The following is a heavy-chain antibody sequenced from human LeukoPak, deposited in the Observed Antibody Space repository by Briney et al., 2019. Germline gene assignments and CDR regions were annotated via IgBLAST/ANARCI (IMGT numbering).Heavy chain of an antibody. CDR2: IKQDESEI. CDR3: AGGWGPMVVSY. D-gene: IGHD2-15*01. J-gene: IGHJ4*02. V-gene: IGHV3-7*01. Sequence: GGSLRLSCAASGFTFSNYWMSWVRQSPGKGLEWVAKIKQDESEIYYVDSVKGRFNISRDNAKNSLYLQMPSLRAEDACVYYWAGGWGPMVVSYWDQGTLVTV. CDR1: GFTFSNYW.